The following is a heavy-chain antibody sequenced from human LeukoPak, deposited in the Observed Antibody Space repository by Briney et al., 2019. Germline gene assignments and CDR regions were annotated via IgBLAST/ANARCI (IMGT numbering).Heavy chain of an antibody. D-gene: IGHD6-19*01. J-gene: IGHJ4*02. V-gene: IGHV4-31*03. CDR1: GGSISSGGYY. Sequence: PSETLSLTCTVSGGSISSGGYYWSWIRQHPGKGLEWIEYIYYSGSTYYNPSLKSRVAISADMSKKQISLKLASVTGADTAVYYCAGERGEEYSSGWYKTNFFYNWGQGIRVTVSS. CDR2: IYYSGST. CDR3: AGERGEEYSSGWYKTNFFYN.